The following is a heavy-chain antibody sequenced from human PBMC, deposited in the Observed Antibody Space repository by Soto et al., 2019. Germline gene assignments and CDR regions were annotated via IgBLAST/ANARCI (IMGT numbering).Heavy chain of an antibody. D-gene: IGHD3-22*01. V-gene: IGHV5-51*07. CDR2: IYPGDSDT. J-gene: IGHJ4*02. CDR1: GYSFTSYW. Sequence: PGEAQKISYKGSGYSFTSYWIGWEHQMPGKGLEWMGIIYPGDSDTRYSPSFQGQVTISADKSISTAYLQWSSLKASDTAMYYCARWEYDSSGYYSHFAYWGQGTLVTVSS. CDR3: ARWEYDSSGYYSHFAY.